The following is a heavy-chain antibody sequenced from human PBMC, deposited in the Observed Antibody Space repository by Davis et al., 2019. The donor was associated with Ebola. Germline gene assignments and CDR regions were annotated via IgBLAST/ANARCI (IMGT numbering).Heavy chain of an antibody. V-gene: IGHV5-51*01. D-gene: IGHD2-2*01. Sequence: KISCKGSGYSFTSYWIGWVRQMPGKGLEWMGIIYPADSDTRYSPSFQGQVTISADKSISTAYLQWSSLKASDTAMYYCARRNQYQLLRFDVWGQGTTVTVSS. CDR2: IYPADSDT. J-gene: IGHJ6*02. CDR3: ARRNQYQLLRFDV. CDR1: GYSFTSYW.